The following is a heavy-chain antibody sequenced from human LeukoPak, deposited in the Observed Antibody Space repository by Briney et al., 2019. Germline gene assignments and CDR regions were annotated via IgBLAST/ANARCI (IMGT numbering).Heavy chain of an antibody. J-gene: IGHJ4*02. V-gene: IGHV3-9*01. CDR2: ISWNSGSI. Sequence: GGSLRLSCAASGFTFDDYAMHWVRQAPGKGLEWVSGISWNSGSIGYADSVKGRFTISRDNAKNSLYLQMNSLRAEDTAVYYCAGEMSWGQGTRVTVSS. CDR3: AGEMS. D-gene: IGHD5-24*01. CDR1: GFTFDDYA.